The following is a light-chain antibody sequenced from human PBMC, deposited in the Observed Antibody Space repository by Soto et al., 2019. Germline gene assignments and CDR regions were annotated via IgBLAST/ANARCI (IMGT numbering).Light chain of an antibody. CDR3: QQSFSTPT. J-gene: IGKJ5*01. CDR1: QGISSY. Sequence: DIQLTQSPSFLSASVGDRVTITCRASQGISSYLAWYQQKPGKAPKLLIYAASTLQSGVPSRFSGSGSGTEFTLTISGLQSEDFATYYCQQSFSTPTFGQGTRLEIK. CDR2: AAS. V-gene: IGKV1-9*01.